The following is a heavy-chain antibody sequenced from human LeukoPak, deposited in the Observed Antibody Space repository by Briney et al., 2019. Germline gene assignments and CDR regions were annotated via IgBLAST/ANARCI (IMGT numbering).Heavy chain of an antibody. V-gene: IGHV4-38-2*02. Sequence: PSETLSLTCTVSAYSMTGGYYWGRIRRPPGKGLECIGNIYHTGSTLYNPSLKSRVTISVDTSSNQFSLKLTSVTAADTAVYYCARVFSSPMVHGYSYYMDVWGRGTSVTVSS. CDR3: ARVFSSPMVHGYSYYMDV. J-gene: IGHJ6*03. CDR1: AYSMTGGYY. D-gene: IGHD1-1*01. CDR2: IYHTGST.